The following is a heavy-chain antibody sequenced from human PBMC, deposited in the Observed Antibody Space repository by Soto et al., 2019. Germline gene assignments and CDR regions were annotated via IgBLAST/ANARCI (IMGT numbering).Heavy chain of an antibody. D-gene: IGHD2-8*01. CDR3: ASGLTTSPHY. J-gene: IGHJ4*02. V-gene: IGHV3-9*01. CDR1: GFPFHETS. CDR2: ITWNSGSI. Sequence: PGGSLSLSCAASGFPFHETSMHWVRQAPGKGLEWVSSITWNSGSIIYADSVKGRFTISRDNGKKSLYLQMHSLRPEDTALYYCASGLTTSPHYWGQGSLVTVSS.